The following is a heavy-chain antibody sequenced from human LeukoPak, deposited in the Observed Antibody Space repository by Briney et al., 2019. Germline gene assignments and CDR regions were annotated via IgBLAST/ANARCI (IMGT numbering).Heavy chain of an antibody. V-gene: IGHV3-48*01. D-gene: IGHD3-16*01. J-gene: IGHJ4*02. CDR1: GFTFRSYS. CDR3: ARVWLTDPKCY. Sequence: GGSLRLSCAASGFTFRSYSMNWVRQAPRKGLEWVSYISSSSSSIYYADSVKGRCTISRDNAKNSLYLQMNSLRAEDTAVYYCARVWLTDPKCYWGQGTLVTVSS. CDR2: ISSSSSSI.